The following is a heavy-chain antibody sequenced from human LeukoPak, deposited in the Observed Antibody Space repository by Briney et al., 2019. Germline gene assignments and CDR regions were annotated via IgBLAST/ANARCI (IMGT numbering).Heavy chain of an antibody. Sequence: GGSLRLSCAASGFAFSNYNMNWVRQAPGKGLEWVSYISSSSHSIYYADSVKGRFTVSRDNAKNSLYLQMNSLRVDDTAVYYCARLGSGWSFDYWGQGTLVTVSS. J-gene: IGHJ4*02. D-gene: IGHD6-19*01. CDR2: ISSSSHSI. CDR1: GFAFSNYN. CDR3: ARLGSGWSFDY. V-gene: IGHV3-48*04.